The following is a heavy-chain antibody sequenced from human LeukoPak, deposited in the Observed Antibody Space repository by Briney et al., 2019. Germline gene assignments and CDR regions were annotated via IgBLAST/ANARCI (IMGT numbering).Heavy chain of an antibody. V-gene: IGHV4-39*01. D-gene: IGHD6-13*01. Sequence: SETLSLTFTVPGGSIISSSYYWGWIRQPPGKGLEWIGSIYYSGSTYYNPSLKSRVTISVDTSKDQFSLKLSSVTAADTAVYYCARQRTSSSWYRGDDSDYWGQGTLVTVSS. CDR1: GGSIISSSYY. CDR3: ARQRTSSSWYRGDDSDY. J-gene: IGHJ4*02. CDR2: IYYSGST.